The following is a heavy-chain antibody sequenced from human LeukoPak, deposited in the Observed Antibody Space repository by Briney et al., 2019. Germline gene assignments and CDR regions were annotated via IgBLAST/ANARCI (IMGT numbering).Heavy chain of an antibody. CDR1: GGSISSGGYY. CDR3: ARGVLVDTAMVMYWYFDL. V-gene: IGHV4-31*03. D-gene: IGHD5-18*01. Sequence: PSETLSLTCTVSGGSISSGGYYWSWIRQHPGKGLEWIGYIYYSGSTYYNPSLKSRVTISVDRSKNQFSLKLSSVTAADTAVYYCARGVLVDTAMVMYWYFDLWGRGTLVTVSS. J-gene: IGHJ2*01. CDR2: IYYSGST.